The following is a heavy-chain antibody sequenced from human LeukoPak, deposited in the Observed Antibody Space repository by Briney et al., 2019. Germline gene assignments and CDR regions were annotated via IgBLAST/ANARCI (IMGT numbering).Heavy chain of an antibody. Sequence: GSLRLSCAASGFTFSSYWMSWVRQAPGKGLEWVANIKQDGSGKYYVDSVKGRFTISRDNAKNSLYLQMNSLRAEDTAVYYCARDYNPLLWFGEFVDYWGQGTLVTVSS. CDR2: IKQDGSGK. CDR3: ARDYNPLLWFGEFVDY. V-gene: IGHV3-7*01. J-gene: IGHJ4*02. D-gene: IGHD3-10*01. CDR1: GFTFSSYW.